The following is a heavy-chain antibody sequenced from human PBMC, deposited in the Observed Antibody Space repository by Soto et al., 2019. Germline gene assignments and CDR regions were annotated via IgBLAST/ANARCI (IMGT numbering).Heavy chain of an antibody. CDR2: ISYDGSNK. Sequence: QVQLVESGGGVVQPGRSLRLSCAAPGFTFSSYAMHWVRQAPGKGLEWVAVISYDGSNKYYADSVKGRFTISRDNSKNRLYLQMNSLRAEDTAVYYCARVLCYSNEPYYFDYWGQGTLVTVSS. V-gene: IGHV3-30-3*01. D-gene: IGHD4-4*01. J-gene: IGHJ4*02. CDR1: GFTFSSYA. CDR3: ARVLCYSNEPYYFDY.